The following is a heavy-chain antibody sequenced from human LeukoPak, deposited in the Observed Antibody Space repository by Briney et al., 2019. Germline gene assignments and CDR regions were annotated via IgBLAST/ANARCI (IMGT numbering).Heavy chain of an antibody. CDR3: APYCGGDCPPTQD. Sequence: SVSVSCKASGGTFSLYNISWVRQAPGQGHGWMGRIIPILGIANYAQKFQGRVTITADKSTSTAYMELSSLRSEDTAVYYCAPYCGGDCPPTQDWGQGTLVTVSS. CDR2: IIPILGIA. J-gene: IGHJ4*02. D-gene: IGHD2-21*02. CDR1: GGTFSLYN. V-gene: IGHV1-69*02.